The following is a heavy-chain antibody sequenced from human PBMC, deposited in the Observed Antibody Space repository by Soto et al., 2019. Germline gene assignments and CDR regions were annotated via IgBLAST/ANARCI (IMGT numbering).Heavy chain of an antibody. CDR2: ISSSGDST. V-gene: IGHV3-64*01. D-gene: IGHD3-10*01. J-gene: IGHJ4*02. CDR3: AKDSRVTMVRGVIILPGY. Sequence: GGSLRLSCAASGFTFSSYAMHWVRQAPGKGLEYVSAISSSGDSTYYANSVKGRFTISRDNSKNTLYLQIDSLRVEDTAVYYCAKDSRVTMVRGVIILPGYCGQGTLVTVSS. CDR1: GFTFSSYA.